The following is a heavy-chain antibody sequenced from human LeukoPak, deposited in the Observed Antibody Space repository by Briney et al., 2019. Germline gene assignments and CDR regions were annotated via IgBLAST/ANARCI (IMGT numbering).Heavy chain of an antibody. V-gene: IGHV4-34*01. CDR1: GGSFSGYY. Sequence: SETLSLTCAVYGGSFSGYYWSWIRQPPGKGLEWIGEINHSGSTNYNPSLKSRVTISVDTSKNQFSLKLSSVTAADTAVYYRAREYSSSYFDYWGQGTLVTVSS. CDR3: AREYSSSYFDY. D-gene: IGHD6-13*01. J-gene: IGHJ4*02. CDR2: INHSGST.